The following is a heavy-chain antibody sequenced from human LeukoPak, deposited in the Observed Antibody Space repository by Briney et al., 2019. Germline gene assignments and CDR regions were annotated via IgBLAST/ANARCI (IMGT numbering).Heavy chain of an antibody. V-gene: IGHV1-69*13. D-gene: IGHD1-26*01. CDR1: GGTFSNHA. Sequence: ASVKVSCKASGGTFSNHAISWVRQAPGQGLEWMGGIIPMFRTANYAQKFQGRVTITADESTSTAYMELSSLRSEDTAVYYCATIGIVGATRNWFDPWGQGTLVTVSS. CDR2: IIPMFRTA. J-gene: IGHJ5*02. CDR3: ATIGIVGATRNWFDP.